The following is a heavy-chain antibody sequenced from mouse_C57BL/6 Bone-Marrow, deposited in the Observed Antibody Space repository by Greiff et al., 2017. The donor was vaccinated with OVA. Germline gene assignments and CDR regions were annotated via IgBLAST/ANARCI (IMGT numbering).Heavy chain of an antibody. D-gene: IGHD1-1*01. V-gene: IGHV1-81*01. CDR1: GYTFTSSG. J-gene: IGHJ2*01. CDR3: ARRVYYGSPVDY. CDR2: IYPRSGNT. Sequence: QVQLQQSGAELVRPGASVKLSCKASGYTFTSSGISWVKQRTGQGLEWIGEIYPRSGNTYYNEKFKGKATLTADKSSSTAYMELRSLPSEDSAVYFCARRVYYGSPVDYWGQGTTLTVSS.